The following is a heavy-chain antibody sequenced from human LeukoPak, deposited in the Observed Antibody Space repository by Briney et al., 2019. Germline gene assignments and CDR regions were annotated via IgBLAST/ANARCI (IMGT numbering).Heavy chain of an antibody. CDR1: GVTFSSHS. CDR2: ISSTSSYI. CDR3: ARVGYSSGWYFDY. J-gene: IGHJ4*02. V-gene: IGHV3-21*01. Sequence: GRTLRLSCAASGVTFSSHSMNWVRQAPGKGLEWGSFISSTSSYIYYSVSVKGRFAISRDNAQKSLYLQMISLRAEDTAVYYCARVGYSSGWYFDYWGQGTLVTVSS. D-gene: IGHD6-19*01.